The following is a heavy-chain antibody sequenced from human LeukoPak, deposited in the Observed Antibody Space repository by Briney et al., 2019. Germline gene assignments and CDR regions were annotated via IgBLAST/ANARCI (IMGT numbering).Heavy chain of an antibody. CDR1: GYTFTSYG. CDR3: ARVQSPSYYDILTGIYDAFDI. J-gene: IGHJ3*02. CDR2: INPNSGGT. V-gene: IGHV1-2*02. Sequence: GASVKVSCKASGYTFTSYGISWVRQAPGQGLEWMGWINPNSGGTNYAQKFQGRVTMTRDTSISTAYMELSRLRSDDTAVYYCARVQSPSYYDILTGIYDAFDIWGQGTMVTVSS. D-gene: IGHD3-9*01.